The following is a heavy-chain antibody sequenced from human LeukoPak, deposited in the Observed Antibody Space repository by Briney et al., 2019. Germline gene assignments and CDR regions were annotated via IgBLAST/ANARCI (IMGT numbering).Heavy chain of an antibody. V-gene: IGHV3-30*04. CDR3: ARDGTMVRGTVSYYYYYYMDV. J-gene: IGHJ6*03. CDR2: ISYDGSNK. D-gene: IGHD3-10*01. CDR1: GFTFSSYE. Sequence: GGSLRLSCAASGFTFSSYEMNWVRQAPGKGLEWVAVISYDGSNKYYADSVKGRFTISRDNSKNTLFLQMNSLRAEDTAVYYCARDGTMVRGTVSYYYYYYMDVWGKGTTVTVSS.